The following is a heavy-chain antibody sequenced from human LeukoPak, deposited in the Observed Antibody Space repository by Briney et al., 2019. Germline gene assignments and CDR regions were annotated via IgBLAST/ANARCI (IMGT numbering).Heavy chain of an antibody. CDR1: GGSVSSGSYY. CDR2: IYYSGST. Sequence: SETLSLTCTVSGGSVSSGSYYWSWIRQPPGKGLEWIGYIYYSGSTNYNPSLKSRVTISVDTSKNQFSLKLSSVTAADTAVYYCACRITDFDYWGQGTLVTVSS. J-gene: IGHJ4*02. D-gene: IGHD3-10*01. V-gene: IGHV4-61*01. CDR3: ACRITDFDY.